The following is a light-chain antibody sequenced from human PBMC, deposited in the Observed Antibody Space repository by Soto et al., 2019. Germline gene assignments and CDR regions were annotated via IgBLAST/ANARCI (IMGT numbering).Light chain of an antibody. CDR1: ESVSSR. CDR2: GAS. Sequence: DIVLTQSPGTLSFSPGERATLSCRTSESVSSRLAWYQQKPGQAPRLLISGASSRATGIPDRFSGSGSGTDFTLTISRLEPEDFALYYCQHYVERSPITFGQGTRLEIK. J-gene: IGKJ5*01. CDR3: QHYVERSPIT. V-gene: IGKV3-20*01.